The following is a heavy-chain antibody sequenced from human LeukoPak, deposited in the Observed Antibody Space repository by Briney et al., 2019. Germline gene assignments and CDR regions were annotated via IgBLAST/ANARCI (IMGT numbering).Heavy chain of an antibody. Sequence: GESLKISCKGSGYSFTSYWIGWVRQMPGKGLEWMGIIYPGDSDTRYSPSFQGQVTISADKSISTAYLQWSSLKASDTAMYYCARQSRYGYSSSSLAYWGQGTLVTVSS. CDR3: ARQSRYGYSSSSLAY. CDR1: GYSFTSYW. CDR2: IYPGDSDT. D-gene: IGHD6-6*01. J-gene: IGHJ4*02. V-gene: IGHV5-51*01.